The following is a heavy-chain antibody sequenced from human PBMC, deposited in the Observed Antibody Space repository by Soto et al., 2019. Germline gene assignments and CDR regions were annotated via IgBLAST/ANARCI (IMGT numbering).Heavy chain of an antibody. V-gene: IGHV3-33*01. CDR1: GFTFSSYG. CDR3: ARAAEAGPYVCGMDV. D-gene: IGHD2-8*01. CDR2: IWYDGSNK. J-gene: IGHJ6*02. Sequence: QVQLVESGGGVVQPGRSLRLSCAASGFTFSSYGMHWVRQAPGKGLEWVAVIWYDGSNKYYADSVKGRFTISRDNSKNTLYLQMNSLRAEDTAVYYCARAAEAGPYVCGMDVWGQGTTVTVSS.